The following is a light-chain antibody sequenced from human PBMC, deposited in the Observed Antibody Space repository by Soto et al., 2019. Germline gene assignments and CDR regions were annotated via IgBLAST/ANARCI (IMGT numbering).Light chain of an antibody. CDR2: DVS. V-gene: IGLV2-14*03. CDR1: NSDIGGYNY. J-gene: IGLJ2*01. Sequence: QSALTQPASVSGSPGQSITISCTGTNSDIGGYNYVSWYQQHPGKAPKLMIYDVSNRPSGVSYRFSGSKSGNTASLTISGRQSEDEADYYCSSYTSRSTLGVFGGGIQLTVL. CDR3: SSYTSRSTLGV.